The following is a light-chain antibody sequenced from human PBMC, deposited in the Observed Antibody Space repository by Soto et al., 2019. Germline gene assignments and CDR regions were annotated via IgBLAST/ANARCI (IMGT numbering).Light chain of an antibody. CDR1: QDISSF. J-gene: IGKJ4*01. CDR2: AAS. Sequence: DIQMTQSPSSLSASVGDRVTITCRASQDISSFLAWYQQKPGKVPKLLIYAASTLQSGVPSRFSGSGSGTDFTLTISSLQPEDFATYFCQKSYSTPLTFGGGTKVDIK. CDR3: QKSYSTPLT. V-gene: IGKV1-27*01.